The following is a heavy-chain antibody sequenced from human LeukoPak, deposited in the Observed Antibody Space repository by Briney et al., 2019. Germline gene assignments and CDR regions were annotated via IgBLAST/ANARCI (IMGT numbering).Heavy chain of an antibody. CDR1: GFTFSSHW. CDR2: IKEDGTRK. V-gene: IGHV3-7*03. Sequence: GGSLRLSCAASGFTFSSHWMTWVRQAPGKGLEWVANIKEDGTRKNYVDSVKGRFTISRDNAKNSLYLQMNSLRAEDTAVYYCAKASRNYGDYDFSHWGQGTLVTVSS. D-gene: IGHD4-17*01. CDR3: AKASRNYGDYDFSH. J-gene: IGHJ4*02.